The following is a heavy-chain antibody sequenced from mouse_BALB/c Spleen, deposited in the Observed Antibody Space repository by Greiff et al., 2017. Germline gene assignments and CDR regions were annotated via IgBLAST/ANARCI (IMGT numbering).Heavy chain of an antibody. CDR3: ATPRGRDAMDY. Sequence: EVQLVESGGGLVKPGGSLKLSCAASGFAFSSYDMSCVRQTPEKRLEWVAYISSGGGSTYYPDTVKGRFTISRDNAKNTLYLQMSSLKSEDTAMYYCATPRGRDAMDYWGQGTSVTVSS. CDR1: GFAFSSYD. D-gene: IGHD3-3*01. CDR2: ISSGGGST. V-gene: IGHV5-12-1*01. J-gene: IGHJ4*01.